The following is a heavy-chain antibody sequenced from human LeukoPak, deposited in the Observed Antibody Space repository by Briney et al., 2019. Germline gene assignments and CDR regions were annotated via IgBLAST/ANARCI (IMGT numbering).Heavy chain of an antibody. CDR2: IRSSTTYV. CDR1: GSTFSNYN. J-gene: IGHJ4*02. CDR3: ARDSLTMIVGRQKRGLDY. Sequence: GGSLRLSCAASGSTFSNYNMNWVRQAPGKGLEWVSSIRSSTTYVYYADSVKGRFTISRDNAKNSLYLQMNSLRAEDTAVYYCARDSLTMIVGRQKRGLDYWGQGTLVTVPS. V-gene: IGHV3-21*01. D-gene: IGHD3-22*01.